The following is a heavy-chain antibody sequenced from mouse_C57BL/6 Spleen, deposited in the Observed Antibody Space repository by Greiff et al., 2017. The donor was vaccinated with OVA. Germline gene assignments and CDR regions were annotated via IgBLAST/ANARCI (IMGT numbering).Heavy chain of an antibody. D-gene: IGHD1-1*01. Sequence: VQLQQSGPELVKPGASVKISCKASGYAFSSSWMNWVKQRPGKGFEWIGRIYPGDGDTNYNGKFKGKATLTADKSSSTAYMQLSSLTSEDSAVYFCARSGATVDWYFDVWGTGTTVTVSS. CDR1: GYAFSSSW. V-gene: IGHV1-82*01. CDR3: ARSGATVDWYFDV. J-gene: IGHJ1*03. CDR2: IYPGDGDT.